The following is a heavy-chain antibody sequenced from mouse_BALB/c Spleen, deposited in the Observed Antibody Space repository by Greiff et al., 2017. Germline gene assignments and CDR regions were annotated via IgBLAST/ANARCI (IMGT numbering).Heavy chain of an antibody. D-gene: IGHD1-1*01. V-gene: IGHV5-6-4*01. CDR3: ARYPTVVAPYFDY. CDR1: GFTFSSYT. CDR2: ISSGGSYT. Sequence: EVKLVESGGGLVKPGGSLKLSCAASGFTFSSYTMSWVRQTPEKRLEWVATISSGGSYTYYPDSVKGRFTISRDNAKNTLYLQMSSLKSEDTAMYYCARYPTVVAPYFDYWGQGTTLTVSS. J-gene: IGHJ2*01.